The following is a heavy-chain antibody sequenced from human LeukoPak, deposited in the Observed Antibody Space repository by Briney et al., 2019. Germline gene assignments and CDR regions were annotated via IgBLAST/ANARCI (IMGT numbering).Heavy chain of an antibody. J-gene: IGHJ4*02. CDR3: AKDSYGSGSPHFDY. D-gene: IGHD3-10*01. Sequence: PGRSLRLSCAASGFTFDDYAMHWVRHAPGKGLEWVSGISWNSGSIGYADSVKGRFTISRDNAKNSLYLQMNSLRAEDTALYYCAKDSYGSGSPHFDYWGQGTLVTVSS. CDR2: ISWNSGSI. V-gene: IGHV3-9*01. CDR1: GFTFDDYA.